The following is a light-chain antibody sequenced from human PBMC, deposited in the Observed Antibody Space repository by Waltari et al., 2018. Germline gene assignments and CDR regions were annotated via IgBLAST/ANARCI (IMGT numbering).Light chain of an antibody. CDR3: QQYIISPGT. V-gene: IGKV1-5*03. CDR1: QSISSW. CDR2: KTS. J-gene: IGKJ2*02. Sequence: DIQMTQSPSTLSASVGDRVTITCRASQSISSWLAWYQQKPGTAPKLLIYKTSTLQSGVPSRFSGSGSGTEFTLTISSLQPDDFATYYCQQYIISPGTVGRGTRLE.